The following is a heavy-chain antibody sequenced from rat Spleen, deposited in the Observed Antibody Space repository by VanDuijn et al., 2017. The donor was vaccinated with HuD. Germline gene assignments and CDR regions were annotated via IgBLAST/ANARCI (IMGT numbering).Heavy chain of an antibody. CDR1: GFTFSNYG. CDR2: ITNTGGST. CDR3: TRSTNNWFAY. V-gene: IGHV5-19*01. D-gene: IGHD1-7*01. J-gene: IGHJ3*01. Sequence: EVQLVESGGGLVQPGRSLKLSCAASGFTFSNYGIHWIRQAPTKGLEWVASITNTGGSTYYPDSVKGRFTISRDNAKSTLYLQMNSLRSEDTATYYCTRSTNNWFAYWGQGTLVTVSS.